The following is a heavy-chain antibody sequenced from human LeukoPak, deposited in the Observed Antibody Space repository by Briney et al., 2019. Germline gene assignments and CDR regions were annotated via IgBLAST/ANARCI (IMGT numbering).Heavy chain of an antibody. CDR3: ARAASIAARYYYYYGMDV. Sequence: ASVKVSCKASGYTFTTYYIHWVRQAPGQGLEWMGIISPSGGSTTYAQIFQGRVTLTRDTSISTAYMELSRLRSDDTAVYYCARAASIAARYYYYYGMDVWGQGTTVTVSS. J-gene: IGHJ6*02. CDR1: GYTFTTYY. D-gene: IGHD6-6*01. V-gene: IGHV1-46*01. CDR2: ISPSGGST.